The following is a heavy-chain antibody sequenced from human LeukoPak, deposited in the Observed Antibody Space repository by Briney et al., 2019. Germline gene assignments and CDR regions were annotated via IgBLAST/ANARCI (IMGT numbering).Heavy chain of an antibody. D-gene: IGHD4-23*01. V-gene: IGHV4-59*01. J-gene: IGHJ4*02. Sequence: PSETLSLTCTVSGGSISSYYWTWIRQPPGKGLEWIRYIYYSGSTNYNPSLKSRVTLSVDTSKNQFSLKLSSVTAADTAVYYCARRAFRGGNYDYWGQGTLVTVSS. CDR3: ARRAFRGGNYDY. CDR2: IYYSGST. CDR1: GGSISSYY.